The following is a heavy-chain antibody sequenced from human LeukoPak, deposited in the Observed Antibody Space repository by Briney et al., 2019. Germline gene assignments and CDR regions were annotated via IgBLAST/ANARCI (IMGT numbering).Heavy chain of an antibody. CDR1: GFSFSSTW. CDR3: ARDRYSGSYYGEGTDY. V-gene: IGHV3-7*03. J-gene: IGHJ4*02. D-gene: IGHD1-26*01. Sequence: GGSLRLSCAASGFSFSSTWMTWVRQTPGKGLELVSNINIDGSQRYHAYSVEGRFTISRDNVKNTLYLQMNSLRVEDTAVYYCARDRYSGSYYGEGTDYWGQGTLVTVSS. CDR2: INIDGSQR.